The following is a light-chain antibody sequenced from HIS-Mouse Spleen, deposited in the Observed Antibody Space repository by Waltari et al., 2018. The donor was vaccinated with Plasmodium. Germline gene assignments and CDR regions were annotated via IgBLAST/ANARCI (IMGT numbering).Light chain of an antibody. CDR1: QSVSSY. CDR2: DAS. J-gene: IGKJ4*01. Sequence: EVVLTQSPATLSLSPGERATLSCRASQSVSSYLALYQQKPGQAPRLLIYDASNRSTGIPARFSGSGSGTDFTLTISSLEPEDFAVYYCQQRSNWPLTFGGGTKVAIK. CDR3: QQRSNWPLT. V-gene: IGKV3-11*01.